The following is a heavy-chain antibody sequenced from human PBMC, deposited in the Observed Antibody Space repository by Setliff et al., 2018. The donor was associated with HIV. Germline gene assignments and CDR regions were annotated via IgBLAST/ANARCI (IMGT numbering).Heavy chain of an antibody. CDR3: ARDQKGYSYGYFDS. J-gene: IGHJ4*02. CDR1: GDSISGYY. D-gene: IGHD5-18*01. Sequence: SETLSLTCTSSGDSISGYYWSWIRQPAGKGLEWIGRMHTSGNTNYNPSLKSRVTMSVDTAKNQFSLRLSSVTAADTAVYYCARDQKGYSYGYFDSWGQGTLVTVSS. V-gene: IGHV4-4*07. CDR2: MHTSGNT.